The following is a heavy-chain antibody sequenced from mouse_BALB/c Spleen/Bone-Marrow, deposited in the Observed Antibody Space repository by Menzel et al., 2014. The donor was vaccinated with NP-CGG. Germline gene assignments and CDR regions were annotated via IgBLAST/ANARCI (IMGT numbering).Heavy chain of an antibody. D-gene: IGHD1-1*01. CDR2: INPSTGYT. CDR1: GYTFTTYW. CDR3: VLITPVVSDY. J-gene: IGHJ2*01. V-gene: IGHV1-7*01. Sequence: QVQLQQSGAELAKPRASVKMSCKASGYTFTTYWMHWVKQRPGQGLEWIGYINPSTGYTEYIQKFKDKATLTADKSSSTAYMQLDSLTSEDSSVYYCVLITPVVSDYWGQGTTLTVSS.